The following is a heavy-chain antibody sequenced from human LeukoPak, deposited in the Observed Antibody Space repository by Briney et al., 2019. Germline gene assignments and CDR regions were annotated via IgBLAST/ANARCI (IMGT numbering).Heavy chain of an antibody. J-gene: IGHJ4*02. CDR2: INPNSGGT. CDR3: ARSKRPAPLYGDYHQGWFDY. Sequence: ASVKVSCKASGYTFTGYYMHWVRQAPGQGLEWMGRINPNSGGTNYAQKFQGRVTMTRDTSISTAYMELSSLRPEDTAVYYCARSKRPAPLYGDYHQGWFDYWGQGTLVTVFS. D-gene: IGHD4-17*01. CDR1: GYTFTGYY. V-gene: IGHV1-2*06.